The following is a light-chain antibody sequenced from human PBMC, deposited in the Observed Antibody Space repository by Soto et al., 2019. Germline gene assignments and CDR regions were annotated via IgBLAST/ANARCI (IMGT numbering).Light chain of an antibody. V-gene: IGLV1-51*01. CDR2: DNN. CDR3: ATWDSSLSAHV. CDR1: SPNIGNNY. Sequence: QSVLTQPPSVSAAPGQKVTISCSGSSPNIGNNYVSWYQHLPGTAPKLLIYDNNKRPSGIPDRFSGSKSGTSATLDITGLQTGDEADYYCATWDSSLSAHVLGTGTKVTVL. J-gene: IGLJ1*01.